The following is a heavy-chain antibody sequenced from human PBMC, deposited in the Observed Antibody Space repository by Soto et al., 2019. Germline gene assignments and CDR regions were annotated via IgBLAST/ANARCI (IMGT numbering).Heavy chain of an antibody. CDR1: GFTYSIYS. CDR3: AKDMRESSSWYPPEYFQH. CDR2: ISSGGQTI. J-gene: IGHJ1*01. V-gene: IGHV3-48*02. D-gene: IGHD6-13*01. Sequence: GGSLRLSCAASGFTYSIYSMNWVRQAPGKGLEWVSYISSGGQTIYYADSVKGRFTISRDNAKNSLYLHMNSLRDEDTAVYYCAKDMRESSSWYPPEYFQHWGQGTLVTVSS.